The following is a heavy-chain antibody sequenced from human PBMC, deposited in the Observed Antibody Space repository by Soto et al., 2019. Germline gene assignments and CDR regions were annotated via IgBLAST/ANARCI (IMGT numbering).Heavy chain of an antibody. CDR1: GYTFTSYD. CDR3: AREIAAAGTDWFDP. J-gene: IGHJ5*02. CDR2: MNPNSGNT. D-gene: IGHD6-13*01. Sequence: ASVKVSCKASGYTFTSYDINWVRQATGQGLEWMGWMNPNSGNTNYAQKFQGRVTITADKSTSTAYMELSSLRSEDTAVYYCAREIAAAGTDWFDPWGQGTLVTVSS. V-gene: IGHV1-8*01.